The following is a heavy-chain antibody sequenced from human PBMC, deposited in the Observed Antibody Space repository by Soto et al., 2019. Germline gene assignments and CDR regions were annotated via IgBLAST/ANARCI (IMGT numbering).Heavy chain of an antibody. V-gene: IGHV3-11*01. CDR1: GFSFSDYY. Sequence: QEQLVESGGGVVKPGGSLRLSCTASGFSFSDYYMSWIRQAPGKGLECIAYISSSGNSIYYADSVKGRFTVSRDNAKNSLYLHMNSLTAEDTAMYYCVRDDDYGGTNNWVDPWGQGTLVTVSS. CDR3: VRDDDYGGTNNWVDP. J-gene: IGHJ5*02. D-gene: IGHD4-17*01. CDR2: ISSSGNSI.